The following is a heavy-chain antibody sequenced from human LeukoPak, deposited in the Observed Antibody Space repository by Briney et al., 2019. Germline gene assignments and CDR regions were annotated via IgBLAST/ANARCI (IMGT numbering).Heavy chain of an antibody. CDR3: ARQLIGWFDP. Sequence: PSETLSLTCAVYGGSFSGYYWSWIRQPPGKGLEWIGEINHSGSTNYNPSLKSRVTISVDTSKNQFSLKLSSVTAADTAVYYCARQLIGWFDPWGQGTLVTVSS. D-gene: IGHD3-16*01. CDR1: GGSFSGYY. J-gene: IGHJ5*02. CDR2: INHSGST. V-gene: IGHV4-34*01.